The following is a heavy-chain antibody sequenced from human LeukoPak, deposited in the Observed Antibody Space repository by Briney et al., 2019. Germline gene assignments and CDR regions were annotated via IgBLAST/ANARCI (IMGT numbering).Heavy chain of an antibody. Sequence: GGSLRLSCAASGFTFSSYAMSWVRQAPGKGLEWVSAISGSGGSTYYADSVKGRFTISRDNSKNTLYLQMNSLRAEDTAVYYCAKDGTLFRIVGATSPSYYYGMDVWGQGTTVTVSS. J-gene: IGHJ6*02. V-gene: IGHV3-23*01. CDR2: ISGSGGST. CDR1: GFTFSSYA. D-gene: IGHD1-26*01. CDR3: AKDGTLFRIVGATSPSYYYGMDV.